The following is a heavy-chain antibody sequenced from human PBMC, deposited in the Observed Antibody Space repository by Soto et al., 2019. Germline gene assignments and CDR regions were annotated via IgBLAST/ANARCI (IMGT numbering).Heavy chain of an antibody. D-gene: IGHD3-16*02. CDR3: AKALGELSPESYDY. CDR1: GFTFSSYA. CDR2: ISYDGSDK. J-gene: IGHJ4*02. Sequence: QVQLVESGGGVVQPGRSLRLSCAASGFTFSSYAMHWVRQASGKGLEWVAVISYDGSDKYYADSVKGRFTISRDNSKNTLNLQMNSLRADDTAVYYCAKALGELSPESYDYWGQGTLITVSS. V-gene: IGHV3-30*18.